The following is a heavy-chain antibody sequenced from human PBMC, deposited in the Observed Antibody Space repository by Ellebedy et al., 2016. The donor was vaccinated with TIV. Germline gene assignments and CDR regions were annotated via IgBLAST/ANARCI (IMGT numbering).Heavy chain of an antibody. J-gene: IGHJ6*02. CDR2: IYYSGST. D-gene: IGHD6-19*01. Sequence: LRLSXTVSGGSISSGGYYWSWIRQHPGKGLEWIGYIYYSGSTYYNPPLKSRVTISVDTSKNQFSLKLSSVTAADTAVYYCARDRVGQWLVHYGMDGWGQGTTVTVSS. V-gene: IGHV4-31*03. CDR1: GGSISSGGYY. CDR3: ARDRVGQWLVHYGMDG.